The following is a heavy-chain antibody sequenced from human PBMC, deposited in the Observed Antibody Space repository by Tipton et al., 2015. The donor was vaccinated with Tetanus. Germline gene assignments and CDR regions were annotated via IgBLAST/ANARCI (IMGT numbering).Heavy chain of an antibody. CDR2: IYYSGST. Sequence: QLVQSGPEVKPSQTLSLTCTVSGASISGSAYFWNWIRHVPGKGLEWIGYIYYSGSTYYNPSLESRVTMSVDTSKNQFSLNLSSVTAADTAVYYCARDQGGGRVVRLNWFDPWGPGTLVTVSS. CDR1: GASISGSAYF. D-gene: IGHD6-6*01. V-gene: IGHV4-31*02. CDR3: ARDQGGGRVVRLNWFDP. J-gene: IGHJ5*02.